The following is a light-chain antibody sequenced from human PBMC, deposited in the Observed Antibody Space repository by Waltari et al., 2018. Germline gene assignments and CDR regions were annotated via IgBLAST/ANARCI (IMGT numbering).Light chain of an antibody. CDR3: QQTYSVPWT. Sequence: DIHLTQSPSALSASVGDRITIPCRASQNIARYLNWYQKKVGKAPKLLIYAASTLQSGVPSRFSASGSGTDSTLTVGSVQPEDFATYYCQQTYSVPWTFGQGTRVEV. V-gene: IGKV1-39*01. CDR1: QNIARY. J-gene: IGKJ1*01. CDR2: AAS.